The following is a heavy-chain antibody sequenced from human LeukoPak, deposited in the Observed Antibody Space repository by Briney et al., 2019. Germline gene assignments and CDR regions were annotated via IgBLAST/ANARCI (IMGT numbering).Heavy chain of an antibody. CDR3: TRESGSYHGNDY. J-gene: IGHJ4*02. CDR2: INPNNGAT. D-gene: IGHD1-26*01. Sequence: ASVKVSCKASGYTFTGYYMHWVRQAPGQGLEWMGRINPNNGATNYAQKLQGRVTITGDTSVSTVYMELSSPRSDDTAVYYCTRESGSYHGNDYWGQGTLVTVSS. CDR1: GYTFTGYY. V-gene: IGHV1-2*06.